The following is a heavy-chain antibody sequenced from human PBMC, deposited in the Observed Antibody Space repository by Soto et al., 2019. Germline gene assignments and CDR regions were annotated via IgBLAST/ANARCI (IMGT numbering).Heavy chain of an antibody. CDR3: ARGFAIRAY. CDR1: GDSISNYNW. J-gene: IGHJ4*02. V-gene: IGHV4-4*02. D-gene: IGHD3-10*01. CDR2: VSPSGIT. Sequence: QVQLQESGPGLVKPSGTLSLTCDVSGDSISNYNWWSWVRQPPGKGLEWIGEVSPSGITHYNPSLARRGSFSVDESNNQFSLDLTSVTATDTATYYCARGFAIRAYWGQGTLVSVSS.